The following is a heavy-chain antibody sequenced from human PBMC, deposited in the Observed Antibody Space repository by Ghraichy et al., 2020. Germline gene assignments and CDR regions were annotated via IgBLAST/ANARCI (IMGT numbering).Heavy chain of an antibody. CDR1: ASIFGDSW. D-gene: IGHD3-3*01. CDR3: ATDRFHVMDV. Sequence: GGSLRLSCAASSASIFGDSWMHWVRQGPGEGLVWVSRITSDGTNTIHADSVKGRFTISRDNANNMLYLQMHSLRAEDTAVYYCATDRFHVMDVWGQGTTVTVSS. J-gene: IGHJ6*02. V-gene: IGHV3-74*01. CDR2: ITSDGTNT.